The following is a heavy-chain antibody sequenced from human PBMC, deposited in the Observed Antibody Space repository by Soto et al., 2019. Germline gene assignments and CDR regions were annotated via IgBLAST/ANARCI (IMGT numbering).Heavy chain of an antibody. J-gene: IGHJ6*02. V-gene: IGHV3-48*02. D-gene: IGHD4-17*01. CDR3: ASTIYGDYVSYYYYGMDV. Sequence: GGSLRLSCAASGFTFSSYSMNWVRQAPGKGLEWVSYISSSSSTIYYADSVKGRFTISRDNAKNSLYLQMNSLRDEDTAVYYCASTIYGDYVSYYYYGMDVWGQGTTVTVSS. CDR2: ISSSSSTI. CDR1: GFTFSSYS.